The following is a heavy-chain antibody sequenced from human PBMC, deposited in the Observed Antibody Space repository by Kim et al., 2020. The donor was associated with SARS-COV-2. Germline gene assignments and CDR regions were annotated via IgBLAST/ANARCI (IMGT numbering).Heavy chain of an antibody. CDR3: AREGVLRYFDLLHHYYGMDV. V-gene: IGHV4-39*02. J-gene: IGHJ6*02. D-gene: IGHD3-9*01. Sequence: SETLSLTCTVSGGSISSSSYYWGWIRQPPGKGLEWIGSIYYSGSTYYNPSLKSRVTISVDTSKNQFSLKLSSVTAADTAVYYCAREGVLRYFDLLHHYYGMDVWGQGTTVTVSS. CDR1: GGSISSSSYY. CDR2: IYYSGST.